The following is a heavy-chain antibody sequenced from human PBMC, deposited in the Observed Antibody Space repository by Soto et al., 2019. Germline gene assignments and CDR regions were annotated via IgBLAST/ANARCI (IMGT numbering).Heavy chain of an antibody. J-gene: IGHJ6*02. Sequence: SETLSLTCTVSGGSISSGGYYWSWIRQHPGKGLEWIGYIYYSGSTYYNPSLKSRVTISVDTSKNQFSLKLSSVTAADTAVYYCARDRVDQHYYYYGMDVWGQGTTVTVSS. CDR3: ARDRVDQHYYYYGMDV. CDR2: IYYSGST. CDR1: GGSISSGGYY. V-gene: IGHV4-31*03.